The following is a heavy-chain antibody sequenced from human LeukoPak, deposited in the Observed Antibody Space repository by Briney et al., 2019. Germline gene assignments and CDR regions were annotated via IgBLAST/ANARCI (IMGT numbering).Heavy chain of an antibody. Sequence: GGSLRLSCAASGFTFSSYAMSWVRQAPGKGMEWVSAISGSGGSTYYADSVKGRFTISRDNSKNTLYLQMNSLRAEDTAVYYCAKFRAARGGFDAFDIWGQGTMVTVSS. J-gene: IGHJ3*02. CDR2: ISGSGGST. D-gene: IGHD6-6*01. CDR3: AKFRAARGGFDAFDI. CDR1: GFTFSSYA. V-gene: IGHV3-23*01.